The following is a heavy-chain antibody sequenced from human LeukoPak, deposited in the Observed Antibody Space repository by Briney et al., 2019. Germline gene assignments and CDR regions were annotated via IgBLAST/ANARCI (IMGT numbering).Heavy chain of an antibody. CDR1: GYTLTELS. D-gene: IGHD3-22*01. J-gene: IGHJ4*02. V-gene: IGHV1-24*01. CDR2: FDPKDGGR. Sequence: ASVKVSLKVSGYTLTELSMHWVRQPPGKGLEWMGGFDPKDGGRIYAQKFHGRVTMTEDTSTDTAYMELSSLRSEDTAVYYCATIAWGTYYYDSSGPMPHNYWGQETLVTVSS. CDR3: ATIAWGTYYYDSSGPMPHNY.